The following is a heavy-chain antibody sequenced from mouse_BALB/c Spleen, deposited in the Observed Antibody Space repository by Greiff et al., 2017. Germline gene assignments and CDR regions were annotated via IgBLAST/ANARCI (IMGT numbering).Heavy chain of an antibody. CDR1: GFTFSSFG. Sequence: EVQLVESGGGLVQPGGSLKLSCAASGFTFSSFGMHWVRQAPEKGLEWVAYISSGSSTIYYADTVKGRFTISRDNPKNTLFLQMTSLRSEDTAMYYCARKTCGNYVGAMDYWGQGTSVTVSS. CDR3: ARKTCGNYVGAMDY. J-gene: IGHJ4*01. CDR2: ISSGSSTI. D-gene: IGHD2-1*01. V-gene: IGHV5-17*02.